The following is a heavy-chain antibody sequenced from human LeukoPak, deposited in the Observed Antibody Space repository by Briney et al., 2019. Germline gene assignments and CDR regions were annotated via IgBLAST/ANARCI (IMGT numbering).Heavy chain of an antibody. D-gene: IGHD6-13*01. CDR1: GFTFSSYG. J-gene: IGHJ4*02. CDR2: ISYDGSNK. V-gene: IGHV3-30*03. Sequence: GGSLRLSCAASGFTFSSYGMHWVRQAPGKGLEWVAVISYDGSNKYYADSVKGRFTISRDNSKNTLYLQMNSLRAEDTAVYYCARGKQDFDNWGQGTLVTVSS. CDR3: ARGKQDFDN.